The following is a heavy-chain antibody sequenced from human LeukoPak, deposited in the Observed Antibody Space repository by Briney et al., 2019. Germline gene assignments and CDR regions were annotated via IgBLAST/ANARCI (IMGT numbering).Heavy chain of an antibody. CDR3: AKDLQYYYDSSGYLLLDGMDV. V-gene: IGHV3-23*01. Sequence: GGSLRLSCAASGFTFSSYAMSWVRQAPGKGLEWVSSISGGSDNIDYADSVMGRFTISRDNSKNTLHLHMNSLRAEDTAVYYCAKDLQYYYDSSGYLLLDGMDVWGQGTTVTVSS. D-gene: IGHD3-22*01. CDR1: GFTFSSYA. CDR2: ISGGSDNI. J-gene: IGHJ6*02.